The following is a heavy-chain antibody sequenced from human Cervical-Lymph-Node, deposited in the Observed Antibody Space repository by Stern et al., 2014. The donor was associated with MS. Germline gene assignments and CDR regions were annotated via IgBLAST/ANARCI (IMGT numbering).Heavy chain of an antibody. J-gene: IGHJ4*02. V-gene: IGHV3-33*03. CDR1: GFTFSRNG. Sequence: QVQLVQSGGGVVQPGTSLRLSCAASGFTFSRNGMHWVRQAPGKGLEWVAVIWYDGSNDNYVDSVRGRFTISRDNSKNTLYLQMSSLRVEDTAVYYCVAYASGDNINNWGQGTLVTVSS. CDR2: IWYDGSND. D-gene: IGHD6-19*01. CDR3: VAYASGDNINN.